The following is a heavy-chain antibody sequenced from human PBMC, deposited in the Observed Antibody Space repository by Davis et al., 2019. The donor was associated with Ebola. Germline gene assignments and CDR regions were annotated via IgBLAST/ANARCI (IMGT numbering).Heavy chain of an antibody. CDR2: IYYSGST. CDR1: GGSVSSGSYY. CDR3: ARGEVYYYYGMDV. J-gene: IGHJ6*02. V-gene: IGHV4-61*01. Sequence: PSETLSLTCTVSGGSVSSGSYYWSWIRQPPGKGLEWIGYIYYSGSTNYNPSLKSRVTISVDTSKNQFSLKLSSVTAADTAVYYCARGEVYYYYGMDVWGQGTTVTVSS.